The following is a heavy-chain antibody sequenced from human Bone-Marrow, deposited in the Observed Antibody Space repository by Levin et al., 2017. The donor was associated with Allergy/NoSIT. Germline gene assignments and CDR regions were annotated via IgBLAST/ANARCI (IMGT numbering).Heavy chain of an antibody. J-gene: IGHJ4*02. CDR2: IYIVGST. D-gene: IGHD6-19*01. Sequence: GGSLRLSCAASGFTVSSNYMSWVRQAPGKGLEWVSVIYIVGSTYYADSVKGRFTISRDNSQNTLYLQMNSLKPEDTAVYYCARAVAGYYFDYWGQGTLVTVSS. CDR1: GFTVSSNY. CDR3: ARAVAGYYFDY. V-gene: IGHV3-66*02.